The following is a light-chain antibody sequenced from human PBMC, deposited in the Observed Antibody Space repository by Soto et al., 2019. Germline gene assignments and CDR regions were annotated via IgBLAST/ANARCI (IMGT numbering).Light chain of an antibody. CDR2: DAS. CDR1: QSVSSY. Sequence: EIVLTQSPATLSLSPGERATLSCRASQSVSSYLAWYQQKPGQAPRLLTYDASNKATGIPARFSGSGSGTDFTLTISSLEPEDFAVYDCQQRSNWPPITFGQGTRLESK. V-gene: IGKV3-11*01. CDR3: QQRSNWPPIT. J-gene: IGKJ5*01.